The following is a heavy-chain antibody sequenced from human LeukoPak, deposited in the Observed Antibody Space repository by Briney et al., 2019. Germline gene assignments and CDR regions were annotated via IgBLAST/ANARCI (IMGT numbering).Heavy chain of an antibody. CDR1: GGSISSSSYY. Sequence: SETLSLTCTFSGGSISSSSYYWGWIRQPPGKGLEWIGYIYYSGSTFHYNPSLKSRITISIDTSKNQFSLRLSSVTAADTAVYYCASTNCSSARCSGANWFGPWGQGTLVTVSS. D-gene: IGHD2-2*01. CDR3: ASTNCSSARCSGANWFGP. CDR2: IYYSGST. V-gene: IGHV4-30-4*08. J-gene: IGHJ5*02.